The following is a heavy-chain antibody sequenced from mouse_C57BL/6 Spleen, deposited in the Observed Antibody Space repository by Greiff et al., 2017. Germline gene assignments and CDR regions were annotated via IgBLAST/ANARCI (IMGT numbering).Heavy chain of an antibody. V-gene: IGHV1-78*01. CDR1: GYTFTDHT. Sequence: QVQLKQSDAELVKPGASVKISCKVSGYTFTDHTIHWMKQRPEQGLEWIGYIYPRDGSTKYNEKFKGKATLTADKSSSTAYMQLNSLTSDDSAVYFCASRRYYYGSSYWYFDVWGTGTSVTVSS. CDR2: IYPRDGST. D-gene: IGHD1-1*01. CDR3: ASRRYYYGSSYWYFDV. J-gene: IGHJ1*03.